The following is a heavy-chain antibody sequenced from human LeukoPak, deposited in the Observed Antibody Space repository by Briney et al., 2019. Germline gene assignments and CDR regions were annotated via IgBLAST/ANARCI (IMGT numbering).Heavy chain of an antibody. J-gene: IGHJ2*01. CDR2: INSNGGST. D-gene: IGHD5-24*01. V-gene: IGHV3-64*01. CDR1: GFTFSSYA. CDR3: ARDVNLDL. Sequence: GGSLRLSCVASGFTFSSYAMHWVRQTPGKGLEYVSGINSNGGSTHYANSVKGRFTISRDNSKHTLYLQMGSLRTEDMAVYYCARDVNLDLWGRGTLVTVSS.